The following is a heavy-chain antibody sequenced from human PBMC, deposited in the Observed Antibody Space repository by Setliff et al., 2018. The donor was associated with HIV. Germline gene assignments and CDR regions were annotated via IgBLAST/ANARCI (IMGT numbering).Heavy chain of an antibody. CDR2: INSDGSST. J-gene: IGHJ6*02. Sequence: SGGSLRLSCAASGFTFSSYWMHWVRQAPGKGLVWVSRINSDGSSTSYADSVKGRFTISRDNAKNTLYLQMNSLRAEDTAVYYCANRGYSGYDYSNYYYYGMDVWGQGTTVTVSS. V-gene: IGHV3-74*01. CDR1: GFTFSSYW. CDR3: ANRGYSGYDYSNYYYYGMDV. D-gene: IGHD5-12*01.